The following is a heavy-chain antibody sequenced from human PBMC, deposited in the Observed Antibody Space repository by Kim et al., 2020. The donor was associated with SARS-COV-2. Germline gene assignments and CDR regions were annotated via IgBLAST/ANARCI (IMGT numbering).Heavy chain of an antibody. CDR3: ARDLAPRPLDI. CDR1: GYTFTNYT. J-gene: IGHJ3*02. CDR2: INTDTGNP. V-gene: IGHV7-4-1*02. Sequence: ASVKVSCKGSGYTFTNYTINWVRQAPGQGLEWMGWINTDTGNPTYAQGFIGRFVISLDTSVSTAYLQISSLKSEDTAVYYCARDLAPRPLDIWGQGTMVT.